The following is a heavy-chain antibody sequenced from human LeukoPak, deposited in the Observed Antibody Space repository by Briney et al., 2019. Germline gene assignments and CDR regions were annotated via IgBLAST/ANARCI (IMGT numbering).Heavy chain of an antibody. CDR3: ARLFRGGYYYYYMDV. D-gene: IGHD3-16*01. J-gene: IGHJ6*03. V-gene: IGHV4-38-2*02. Sequence: PSETLSLTCTVSGYSISSGYYWGWIRQPPGKGLEWIGSIYYSGSTYYNPSLKSRVTMSVDTSKNQFSLKLSSVTAADTAVYYCARLFRGGYYYYYMDVWGKGTTVTISS. CDR1: GYSISSGYY. CDR2: IYYSGST.